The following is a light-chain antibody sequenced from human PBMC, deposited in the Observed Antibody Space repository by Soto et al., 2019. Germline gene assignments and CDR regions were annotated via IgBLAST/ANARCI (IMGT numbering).Light chain of an antibody. J-gene: IGLJ2*01. CDR1: SGHSSYI. Sequence: QPVLTQSSSASASLGSSVTLTCTLSSGHSSYIIAWHQQQPGKAPRYLMKLEGSGSYNKGSGVPDRFSGSSSGADRYLTISNLQSEDEADYYCETWDSNIVVFGGGTKLTVL. CDR3: ETWDSNIVV. V-gene: IGLV4-60*03. CDR2: LEGSGSY.